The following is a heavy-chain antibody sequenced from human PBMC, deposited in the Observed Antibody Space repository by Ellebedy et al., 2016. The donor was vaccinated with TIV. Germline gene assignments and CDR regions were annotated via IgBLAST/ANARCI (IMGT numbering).Heavy chain of an antibody. CDR2: IMYDGTNR. Sequence: GESLKISCTASGFTFNIFAMHWVRLTPDKGLEWLGVIMYDGTNRWYVDSLEGRFTISRDNAKNTVYLPMNSLRPEDTAMYYCARDVPEPGQGGWPPGYFFDLWGQGTLVTVSS. CDR3: ARDVPEPGQGGWPPGYFFDL. CDR1: GFTFNIFA. J-gene: IGHJ4*02. D-gene: IGHD6-19*01. V-gene: IGHV3-30-3*01.